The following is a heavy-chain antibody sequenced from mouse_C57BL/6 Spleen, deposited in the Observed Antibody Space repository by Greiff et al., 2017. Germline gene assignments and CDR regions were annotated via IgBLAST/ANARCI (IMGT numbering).Heavy chain of an antibody. CDR3: TTWDYDYDD. J-gene: IGHJ2*01. V-gene: IGHV14-4*01. Sequence: EVQLQQSGAELVRPGASVKLSCTASGFNIKDDYMHWVKQRPEQGLEWIGWIDPENGDTEYASKFQGKATITADTSSNTAYLQLSSLTSEDTAVYYCTTWDYDYDDWGQGTTLTVSS. CDR1: GFNIKDDY. CDR2: IDPENGDT. D-gene: IGHD2-4*01.